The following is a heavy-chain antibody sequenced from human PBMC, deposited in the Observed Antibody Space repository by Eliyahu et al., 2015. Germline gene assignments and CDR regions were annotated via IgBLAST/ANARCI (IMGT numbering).Heavy chain of an antibody. CDR3: TMYYDILTGYSDY. J-gene: IGHJ4*02. CDR1: XFXFXXAW. D-gene: IGHD3-9*01. Sequence: EVQLVESGGGLVKPGGSLXLSXAASXFXFXXAWMXWVRQAPGKGLEWVGRIKSKTXGGTTDFAAPVKGRFTISRDDSKNTLYLQMNSLKTEDTAVYYCTMYYDILTGYSDYWGQGTLVTVSS. CDR2: IKSKTXGGTT. V-gene: IGHV3-15*01.